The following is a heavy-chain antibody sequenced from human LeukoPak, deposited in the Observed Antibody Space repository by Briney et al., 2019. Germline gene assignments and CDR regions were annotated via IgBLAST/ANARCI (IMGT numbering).Heavy chain of an antibody. J-gene: IGHJ3*02. D-gene: IGHD3-3*01. CDR2: ISSSSSYI. V-gene: IGHV3-21*01. CDR1: GFTYSSYS. Sequence: GGSLRLSCAASGFTYSSYSMNWVRQAPGKGLEWVSSISSSSSYIYYADSVKGRFTISRDNAKNSLYLQMNSLRAEDTAVYYCARDREWNDAFDIWGQGTMVTVSS. CDR3: ARDREWNDAFDI.